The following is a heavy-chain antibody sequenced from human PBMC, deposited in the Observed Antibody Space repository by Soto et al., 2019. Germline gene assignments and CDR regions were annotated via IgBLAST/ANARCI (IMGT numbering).Heavy chain of an antibody. CDR2: VYWNDER. J-gene: IGHJ4*02. V-gene: IGHV2-5*01. D-gene: IGHD3-22*01. CDR3: AHYDSSGYFSHFDS. Sequence: QIALQESGPTVVKPTQTLTLTCTFSGFSLTTTGVGVGWIRHAPGKALEWLAMVYWNDERRYSPSLKSRLTITHDTSKNQVVLTMTYMDPVDTATYFCAHYDSSGYFSHFDSWGQGTLVTVS. CDR1: GFSLTTTGVG.